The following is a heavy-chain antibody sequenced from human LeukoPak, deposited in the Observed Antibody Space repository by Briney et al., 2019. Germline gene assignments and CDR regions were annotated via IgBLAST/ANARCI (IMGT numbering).Heavy chain of an antibody. Sequence: SETLSLTRAVYGGSFSGYYWSWIRQPPGKGLEWIGEINHSGSTNYNPSLKSRVTISVDTSKNQFSLNLSSVTAADTAVYYCARRPSGGTNWFDPWGQESLVTVSS. CDR3: ARRPSGGTNWFDP. D-gene: IGHD1-26*01. J-gene: IGHJ5*02. CDR1: GGSFSGYY. V-gene: IGHV4-34*01. CDR2: INHSGST.